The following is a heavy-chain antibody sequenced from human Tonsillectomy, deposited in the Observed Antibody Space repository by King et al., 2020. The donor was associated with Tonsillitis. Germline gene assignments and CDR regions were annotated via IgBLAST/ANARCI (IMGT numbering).Heavy chain of an antibody. CDR3: AREGGGHYYYYFMDV. D-gene: IGHD3-16*01. Sequence: VQLQQWGAGLLKPSETLSLTCAVYGGSFTAYYWSWIRQPPGQGLEWVGEINHSGGTNYNPSLKSRVIISVDTSKNQFSLKLNSVTAADTAVYYCAREGGGHYYYYFMDVWGKGTTVTVSS. V-gene: IGHV4-34*01. J-gene: IGHJ6*03. CDR2: INHSGGT. CDR1: GGSFTAYY.